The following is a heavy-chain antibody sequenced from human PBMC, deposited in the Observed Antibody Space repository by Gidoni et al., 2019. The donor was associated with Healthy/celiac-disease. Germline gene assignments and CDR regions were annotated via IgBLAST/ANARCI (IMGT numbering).Heavy chain of an antibody. D-gene: IGHD1-1*01. CDR3: ARTVQGDFDI. V-gene: IGHV4-59*08. Sequence: QVPLQESGPRLVEPSETLAPTCTGSGGSIRSYFRSWIPPPPGKGLELIGYIDSSGSTNYHPTLKSRLTISVETYKNQLSRKLSAVTAADTAVDYCARTVQGDFDIWGQGTMVTVSS. J-gene: IGHJ3*02. CDR1: GGSIRSYF. CDR2: IDSSGST.